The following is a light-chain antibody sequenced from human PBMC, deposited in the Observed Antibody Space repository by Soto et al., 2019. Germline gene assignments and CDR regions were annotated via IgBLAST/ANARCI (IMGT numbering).Light chain of an antibody. CDR2: AAS. J-gene: IGKJ1*01. CDR1: QSISSY. CDR3: QQSCATLRT. Sequence: DIQMTQSPSSLSASVGDRVTITCRASQSISSYLNWYQQKPGKAPKLLIYAASSLQSGVPSRLRGSGSGTDVTLTNSSLQPEDFATYYNQQSCATLRTFGQGTTLEIK. V-gene: IGKV1-39*01.